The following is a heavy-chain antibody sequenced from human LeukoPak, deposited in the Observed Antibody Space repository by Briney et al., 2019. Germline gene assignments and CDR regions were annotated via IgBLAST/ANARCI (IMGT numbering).Heavy chain of an antibody. D-gene: IGHD2-2*01. CDR1: GYTLTELS. V-gene: IGHV1-24*01. CDR3: ATYCSSTCCYPTNYAFDI. J-gene: IGHJ3*02. CDR2: FDPEDGET. Sequence: GASVKVSCKVSGYTLTELSMHWVRQAPGKGLEWMGGFDPEDGETIYAQKFQGRVTMTEDTSTDTAYMELSSLRSEDTAVYYCATYCSSTCCYPTNYAFDIWGQGTMVTVSS.